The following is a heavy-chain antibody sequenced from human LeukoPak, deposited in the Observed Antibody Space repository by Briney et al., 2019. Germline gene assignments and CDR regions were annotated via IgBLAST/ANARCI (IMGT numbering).Heavy chain of an antibody. CDR3: ARDAYYYDSSGRRHDAFDI. CDR2: ISAYNGGT. V-gene: IGHV1-18*01. J-gene: IGHJ3*02. Sequence: ASVKVSCKASGYTFTSYGISWVRQAPGQGLEWMGWISAYNGGTNYAQKFQGRVTMTRDTSINTAYMELNRLRSDDTAVYYCARDAYYYDSSGRRHDAFDIWGQGTMVTVSS. CDR1: GYTFTSYG. D-gene: IGHD3-22*01.